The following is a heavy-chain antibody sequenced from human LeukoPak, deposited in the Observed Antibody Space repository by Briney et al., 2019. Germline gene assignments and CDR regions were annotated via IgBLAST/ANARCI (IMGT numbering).Heavy chain of an antibody. CDR1: GYTFTSYG. CDR3: ARVSDYYDSSGYYYFDY. J-gene: IGHJ4*02. CDR2: INPSGGST. D-gene: IGHD3-22*01. Sequence: ASVKVSCKASGYTFTSYGISWVRQAPGQGLEWMGIINPSGGSTSYAQKFQGRVTMTRDTSTSTVYMELSSLRSEDTAVYYCARVSDYYDSSGYYYFDYWGQGTLVTVSS. V-gene: IGHV1-46*01.